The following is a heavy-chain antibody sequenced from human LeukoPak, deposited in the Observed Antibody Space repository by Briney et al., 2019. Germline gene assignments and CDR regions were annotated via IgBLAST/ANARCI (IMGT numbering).Heavy chain of an antibody. V-gene: IGHV4-59*01. Sequence: SETLSLTCTVSDDSITIYYWSWIRQPPGKGLEWIGYIYYSGSTNYNPSLKSRVTISVDTSKNQFSLKLSSVTAADTAVYYCARDPRDWYFDLWGRGTLVTVSS. CDR2: IYYSGST. CDR3: ARDPRDWYFDL. J-gene: IGHJ2*01. CDR1: DDSITIYY.